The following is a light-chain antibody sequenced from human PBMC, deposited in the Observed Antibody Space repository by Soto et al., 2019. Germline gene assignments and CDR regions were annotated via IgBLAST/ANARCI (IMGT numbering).Light chain of an antibody. Sequence: QSALAQPASVSGSPGQSITISCTGTSRDVGDYNSVSWYQQHPGKAPKLVIFEVSDRPSGVSNRFSGSKSGNTASLTISGLQPEDEADYYCSSYASGSIYVSGTGTKLTVL. CDR3: SSYASGSIYV. CDR2: EVS. V-gene: IGLV2-14*01. CDR1: SRDVGDYNS. J-gene: IGLJ1*01.